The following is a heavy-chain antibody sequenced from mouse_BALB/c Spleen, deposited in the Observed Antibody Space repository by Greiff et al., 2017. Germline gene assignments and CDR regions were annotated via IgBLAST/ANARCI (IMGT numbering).Heavy chain of an antibody. CDR2: INPSSGYT. CDR1: GYTFTSYT. V-gene: IGHV1-4*01. D-gene: IGHD1-2*01. CDR3: ARADSLLRLPIWDFDV. Sequence: VQLQQSGADLARPGASVKMSCKASGYTFTSYTMHWVKQRPGQGLEWIGYINPSSGYTNYNQKFKDKATLTADKSSSTAYMQLSSLTSEDSAVYYCARADSLLRLPIWDFDVWGAGTTVTVSS. J-gene: IGHJ1*01.